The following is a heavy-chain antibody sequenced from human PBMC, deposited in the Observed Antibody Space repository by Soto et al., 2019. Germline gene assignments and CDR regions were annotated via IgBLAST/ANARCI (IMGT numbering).Heavy chain of an antibody. CDR1: GGTLISYA. CDR3: EIGAVRVITITDYHYAMTD. J-gene: IGHJ6*02. D-gene: IGHD3-10*01. V-gene: IGHV1-69*01. Sequence: QVSLVQSGSEVKKSGSSVKVSCKAPGGTLISYAISWVRQVPGHGLECLGELIPIFGTTNNPQKFQGRVTITADESTTTVYMELYSLTHEDTAVYYCEIGAVRVITITDYHYAMTDWGQGTTVNVSS. CDR2: LIPIFGTT.